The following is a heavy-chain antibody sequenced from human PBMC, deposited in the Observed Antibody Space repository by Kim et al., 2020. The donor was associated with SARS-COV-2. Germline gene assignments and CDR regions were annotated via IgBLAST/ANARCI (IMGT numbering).Heavy chain of an antibody. CDR2: IYSGGST. Sequence: GGSLRLSCAASGFTVSSNYMSWVRQAPGKGLEWVSVIYSGGSTYYADSVKGRFTISRDNSKNTLYLQMNSLRAEDTAVYYCARWPHYGALTYYYYYGMDVWGQGTTVTVSS. CDR1: GFTVSSNY. CDR3: ARWPHYGALTYYYYYGMDV. D-gene: IGHD4-17*01. V-gene: IGHV3-53*01. J-gene: IGHJ6*02.